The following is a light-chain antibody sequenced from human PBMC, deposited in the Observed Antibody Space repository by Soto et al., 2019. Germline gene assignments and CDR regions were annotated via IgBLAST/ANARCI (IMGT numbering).Light chain of an antibody. CDR1: SSDVGIYKY. V-gene: IGLV2-14*01. J-gene: IGLJ2*01. CDR2: EVT. CDR3: SSFISSSTVV. Sequence: QSVLTQPASVSGSPGQSITISCTGTSSDVGIYKYVSWYQQHPGKAPNLMIYEVTNRPSGVSDRFSGSKSGNTASLTISGLQAEDEAGYYCSSFISSSTVVFGGGTKLTVL.